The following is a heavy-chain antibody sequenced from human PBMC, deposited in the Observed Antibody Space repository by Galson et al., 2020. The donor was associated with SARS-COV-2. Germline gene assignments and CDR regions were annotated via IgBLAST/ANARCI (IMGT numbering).Heavy chain of an antibody. CDR2: IYYSGST. CDR1: GGSISSGGYY. V-gene: IGHV4-31*03. CDR3: ARDRGEQTTVTTYLWSWFDP. J-gene: IGHJ5*02. Sequence: SETLSLTCTVSGGSISSGGYYWSWIRQHPGKGLEWIGYIYYSGSTYYNPSLKSRVTISVDTSKNQFSLKLSSVTAADTAVYYCARDRGEQTTVTTYLWSWFDPWGQGTLVTVSS. D-gene: IGHD4-17*01.